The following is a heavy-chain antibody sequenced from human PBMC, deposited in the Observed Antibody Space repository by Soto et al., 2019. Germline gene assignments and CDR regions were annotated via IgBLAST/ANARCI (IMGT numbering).Heavy chain of an antibody. Sequence: GASVKVSCKASGYTFTNYYMHWVRQAPGQGLEWMGIINPSVGITNYALKFQGRVTITTDKSTSTAYMELSSLRSEDTAVYYCVQFWSGYYSATYFDYWGQGTLVTVSS. CDR2: INPSVGIT. CDR1: GYTFTNYY. D-gene: IGHD3-3*01. V-gene: IGHV1-46*01. J-gene: IGHJ4*02. CDR3: VQFWSGYYSATYFDY.